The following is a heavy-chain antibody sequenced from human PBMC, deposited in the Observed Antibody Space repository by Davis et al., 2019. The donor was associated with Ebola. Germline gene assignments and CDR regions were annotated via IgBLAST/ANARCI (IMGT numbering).Heavy chain of an antibody. V-gene: IGHV1-69*13. Sequence: AASVKVSCKASGGTFSSYAISWVRQAPGQGLEWMGGIIPIFGTANYAQKFQGRVTITADESTSTAYMELSSLRSEDTAVYYCARDLPYYYDSTWGQGTLVTVSS. J-gene: IGHJ4*02. CDR3: ARDLPYYYDST. D-gene: IGHD3-22*01. CDR2: IIPIFGTA. CDR1: GGTFSSYA.